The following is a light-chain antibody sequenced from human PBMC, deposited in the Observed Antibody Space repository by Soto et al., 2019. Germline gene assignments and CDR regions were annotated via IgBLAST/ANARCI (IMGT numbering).Light chain of an antibody. CDR3: GTWDSSLSAVV. J-gene: IGLJ2*01. Sequence: QSVLTQPPSVSAAPGQKVTISCSGSSSNIGNNYVSWYQQLPGAAPKLLIYDNDKRPSGIPDRFSGSQSGTSATLGITGLQTGDEADYYCGTWDSSLSAVVFGGGTKVTVL. CDR2: DND. V-gene: IGLV1-51*01. CDR1: SSNIGNNY.